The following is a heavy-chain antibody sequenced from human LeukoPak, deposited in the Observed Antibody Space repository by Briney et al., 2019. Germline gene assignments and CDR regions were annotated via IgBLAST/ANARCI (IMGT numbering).Heavy chain of an antibody. Sequence: PGGSLRLSCAASGFTFSSYAMSWVRQAPGKGLEWVSAISGSGGSTYYADSVKGRFTITRDNSKNTLYLQMNSLRAEDTAVYYCAKDLVGATGGIDYWGQGTLVTVSS. CDR3: AKDLVGATGGIDY. D-gene: IGHD1-26*01. CDR2: ISGSGGST. V-gene: IGHV3-23*01. J-gene: IGHJ4*02. CDR1: GFTFSSYA.